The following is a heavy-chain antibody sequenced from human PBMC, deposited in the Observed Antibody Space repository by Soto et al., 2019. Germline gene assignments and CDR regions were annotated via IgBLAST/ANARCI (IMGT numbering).Heavy chain of an antibody. D-gene: IGHD3-3*01. CDR2: ISAYNGNT. Sequence: GASVKVSCKASGYTFTSYGISWVRQAPGQGLEWMGWISAYNGNTNYAQKLQGRVTMTTDTSTSTAYMELRSLRSDDTAVYYCARDGLTIFGVVTVDYWGQGTLVTVSS. CDR3: ARDGLTIFGVVTVDY. V-gene: IGHV1-18*04. J-gene: IGHJ4*02. CDR1: GYTFTSYG.